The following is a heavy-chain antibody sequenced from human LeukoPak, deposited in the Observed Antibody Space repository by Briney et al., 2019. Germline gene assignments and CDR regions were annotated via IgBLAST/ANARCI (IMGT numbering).Heavy chain of an antibody. CDR1: GFTFSTYN. CDR2: ISSGTPTI. J-gene: IGHJ4*02. V-gene: IGHV3-48*01. Sequence: GGSLRLSCAASGFTFSTYNMNWVRQAPGKGLEWVSYISSGTPTIYSADSVKGRLTISRDNANNSLYLQMNSLRGEDTAVYYCARVSSDYYVDYWGQGTLVTVSS. D-gene: IGHD3-10*01. CDR3: ARVSSDYYVDY.